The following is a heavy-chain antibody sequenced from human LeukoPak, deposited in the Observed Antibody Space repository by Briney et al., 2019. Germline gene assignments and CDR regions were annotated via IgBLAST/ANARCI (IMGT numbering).Heavy chain of an antibody. CDR1: GGSISGYY. J-gene: IGHJ4*02. CDR3: ARVTGYVMEDYFDY. D-gene: IGHD6-13*01. V-gene: IGHV4-59*01. CDR2: IFYSGST. Sequence: SETLSLTCTVSGGSISGYYWSWIRQPPGKGLEWIGYIFYSGSTNYNPSLKSRVTISVDTSKNQFSLRLSSVTAADTAVYYCARVTGYVMEDYFDYWGQGTLVTVSS.